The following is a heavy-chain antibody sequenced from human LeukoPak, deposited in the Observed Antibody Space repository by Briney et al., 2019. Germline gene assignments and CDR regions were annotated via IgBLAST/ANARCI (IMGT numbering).Heavy chain of an antibody. D-gene: IGHD3-22*01. CDR2: INSNGSST. CDR1: GFTFNSYW. J-gene: IGHJ4*02. CDR3: ARGPPYYYDSSGYYNY. Sequence: PGGSLRLSCAASGFTFNSYWMHWVRQAPGKGLVWVSRINSNGSSTNYADSVKGRFTISRDNAKNTLYLQMNSLRAEDTAVYYCARGPPYYYDSSGYYNYWGQGTLVTVSS. V-gene: IGHV3-74*01.